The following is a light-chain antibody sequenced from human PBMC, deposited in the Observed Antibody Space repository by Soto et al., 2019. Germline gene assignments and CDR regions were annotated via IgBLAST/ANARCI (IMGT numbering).Light chain of an antibody. V-gene: IGLV1-40*01. J-gene: IGLJ2*01. Sequence: QSVLTQPPSVSGAPGQRVTISCTGRSSNIGAGYDVHWYQQLPGTAPKLLIYGNSNRPSGVPDRFSGSKSGSSASLAITGLQAEDEADYYCAAWDDRLSGLVFGRGTQLTVL. CDR2: GNS. CDR1: SSNIGAGYD. CDR3: AAWDDRLSGLV.